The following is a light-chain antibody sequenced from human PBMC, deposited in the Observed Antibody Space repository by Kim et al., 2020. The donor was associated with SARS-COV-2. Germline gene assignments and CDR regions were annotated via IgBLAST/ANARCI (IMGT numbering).Light chain of an antibody. CDR1: EGISNY. V-gene: IGKV1-27*01. J-gene: IGKJ1*01. CDR3: QNYNTTPCT. CDR2: AAS. Sequence: ASVEDRVTITCRASEGISNYLVWYQQKPGKAPKPLIYAASNLQSGVPSRFSGSGSGTDFTLTISSLQPEDAATYYCQNYNTTPCTFGQGTKVEIK.